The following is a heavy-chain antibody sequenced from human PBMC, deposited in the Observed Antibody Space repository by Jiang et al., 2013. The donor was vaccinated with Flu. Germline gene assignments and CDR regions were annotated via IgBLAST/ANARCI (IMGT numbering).Heavy chain of an antibody. CDR1: GGSFSGYY. CDR2: INHSGST. J-gene: IGHJ5*02. CDR3: ARGLPEKRXTIFGVVIKATYNWFDP. V-gene: IGHV4-34*01. Sequence: ELLKPSETLSLTCAVYGGSFSGYYWSRIRQPPGKGLEWIGEINHSGSTNYNPSLKSRVTISVDTSKNQFSLKLSSVTAADTAVYYCARGLPEKRXTIFGVVIKATYNWFDPWGQGTLVTVSS. D-gene: IGHD3-3*01.